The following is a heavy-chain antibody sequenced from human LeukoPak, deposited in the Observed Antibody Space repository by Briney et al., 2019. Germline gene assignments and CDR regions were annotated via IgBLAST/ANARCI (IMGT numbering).Heavy chain of an antibody. J-gene: IGHJ4*02. CDR2: MKPKSGNT. CDR3: ARGVSYGSGSYYAY. CDR1: GYTVTSYD. V-gene: IGHV1-8*01. Sequence: ASVKVSGKASGYTVTSYDINGVRQATGHGLEWTGWMKPKSGNTGYAQKFQGRVTMTRNTSISTAYMDLSSLRSKDTAVYYCARGVSYGSGSYYAYWGQGTLVTVSS. D-gene: IGHD3-10*01.